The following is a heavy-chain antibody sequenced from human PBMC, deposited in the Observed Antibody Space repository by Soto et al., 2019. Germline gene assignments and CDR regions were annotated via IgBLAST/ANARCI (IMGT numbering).Heavy chain of an antibody. J-gene: IGHJ6*02. Sequence: GGSQRLSSAASGFPFGSYGMHWVRQAPGKGLEWVAVISYDGSNKYYADSVKGRFTISRDNSKNTLYLQMNSLRAEDTAVYYCAKEQSEWDTTYYYYGMDVWGQGTTVTVSS. CDR2: ISYDGSNK. CDR3: AKEQSEWDTTYYYYGMDV. CDR1: GFPFGSYG. D-gene: IGHD1-26*01. V-gene: IGHV3-30*18.